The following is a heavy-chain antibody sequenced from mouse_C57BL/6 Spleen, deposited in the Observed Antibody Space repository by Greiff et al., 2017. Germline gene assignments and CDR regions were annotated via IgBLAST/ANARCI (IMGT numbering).Heavy chain of an antibody. D-gene: IGHD2-1*01. J-gene: IGHJ4*01. CDR3: ARVYGNLYYAMDY. CDR1: GFTFSDYY. V-gene: IGHV5-16*01. Sequence: EVKLVESEGGLVQPGSSMKLSCTASGFTFSDYYMAWVRQVPEKGLEWVANINYDGSSTYYLDSLKSRFIISRDNAKNILYLQMSSLKSEDTATYYCARVYGNLYYAMDYWGQGTSVTVSS. CDR2: INYDGSST.